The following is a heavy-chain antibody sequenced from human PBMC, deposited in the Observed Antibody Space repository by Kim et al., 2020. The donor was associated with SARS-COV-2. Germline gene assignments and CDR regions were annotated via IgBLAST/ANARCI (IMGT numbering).Heavy chain of an antibody. CDR1: GFTFDDYT. J-gene: IGHJ4*02. CDR3: AKDMQSGGQWLVGVPFDY. V-gene: IGHV3-43*01. D-gene: IGHD6-19*01. Sequence: GGSLRLSCAASGFTFDDYTMHWVRQAPGKGLEWVSLISWDGGSTYYADSVKGRFTISRDNSKNSLYLQINSLRTEDTALYYCAKDMQSGGQWLVGVPFDYWGQGTLVTVSS. CDR2: ISWDGGST.